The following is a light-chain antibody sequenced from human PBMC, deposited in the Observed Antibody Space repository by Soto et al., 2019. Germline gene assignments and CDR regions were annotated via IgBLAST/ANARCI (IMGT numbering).Light chain of an antibody. Sequence: DIQMTQSPSTLSASVGDKGTITCRASRSISIWLAWYQQKPGKSPKLLIYKASSLEGGVPSRFSGSGSGTEFTLTISSLQPDDFTTYYCQQYESNPLAFGQGTKVEIK. J-gene: IGKJ1*01. V-gene: IGKV1-5*03. CDR3: QQYESNPLA. CDR2: KAS. CDR1: RSISIW.